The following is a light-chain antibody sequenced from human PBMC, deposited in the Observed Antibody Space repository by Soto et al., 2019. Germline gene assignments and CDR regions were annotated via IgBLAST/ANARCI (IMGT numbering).Light chain of an antibody. CDR3: QQYHSSQYT. CDR1: QSVSSSY. CDR2: DSS. J-gene: IGKJ2*01. V-gene: IGKV3-20*01. Sequence: EIVLTQSPGTLSLSPGERATLSCRASQSVSSSYLAWYQQKPGQAPRLLIYDSSSRATGIPDRFSGSRSGTDFTLTISRLEPEDFAVYYCQQYHSSQYTLGQGTKLEIK.